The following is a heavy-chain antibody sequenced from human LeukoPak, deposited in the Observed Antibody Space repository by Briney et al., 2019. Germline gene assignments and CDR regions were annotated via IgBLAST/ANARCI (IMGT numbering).Heavy chain of an antibody. D-gene: IGHD3-22*01. J-gene: IGHJ4*02. V-gene: IGHV3-53*01. CDR1: GFTLSDHY. CDR2: IYSGGNT. Sequence: PGGSLRLSCGASGFTLSDHYMNWVRQAPGKGLEWLSVIYSGGNTYYADSVKGRFTISRDNSKNTVYLQMNSLRAEDTAVYYCARAGNYYDTSGYFRNWGQGTLVTVSS. CDR3: ARAGNYYDTSGYFRN.